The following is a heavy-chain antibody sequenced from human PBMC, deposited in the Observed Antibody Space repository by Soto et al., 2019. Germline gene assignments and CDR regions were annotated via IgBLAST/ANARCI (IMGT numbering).Heavy chain of an antibody. D-gene: IGHD3-10*01. CDR1: GGSFSGYY. Sequence: QVQLQQWGPGLLKPSETLSLTCAVYGGSFSGYYWSWIRQPPGKGLEWIGEINHSGSTNYNPSLKSRVTISVDTSKNQFSLKLSSVTAADTAVYYCARRKITMVRGVTWFDPWGQGTLVTVSS. J-gene: IGHJ5*02. V-gene: IGHV4-34*01. CDR3: ARRKITMVRGVTWFDP. CDR2: INHSGST.